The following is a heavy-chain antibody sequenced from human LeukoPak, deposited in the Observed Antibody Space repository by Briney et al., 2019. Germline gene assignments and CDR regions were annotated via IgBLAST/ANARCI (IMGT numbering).Heavy chain of an antibody. CDR2: IIPIFGTA. Sequence: SVKVSCKASGGTFSSYAISWVRQAPGQGLEWMGGIIPIFGTANYAQKFQGRVTITADESTSTAYMELSSLRSEDTAVYYCAWTIREIGYCSSTSCPPGDYWGQGTLVTVSS. CDR3: AWTIREIGYCSSTSCPPGDY. CDR1: GGTFSSYA. D-gene: IGHD2-2*01. J-gene: IGHJ4*02. V-gene: IGHV1-69*13.